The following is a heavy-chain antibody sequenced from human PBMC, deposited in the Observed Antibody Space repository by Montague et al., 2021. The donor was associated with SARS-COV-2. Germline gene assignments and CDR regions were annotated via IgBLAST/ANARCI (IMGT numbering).Heavy chain of an antibody. V-gene: IGHV2-5*02. Sequence: PALVKPTQTLTLTCTFSGFSLSTSGVGVGWIRQPPGKALEWLALIYWDDDKRYSPSLKSRLTITKHTSKNQVVLTMTNMDPVDTATYYCDHWDEYYGSGSDYNQVGAFDIWGQGTMVTVSS. CDR1: GFSLSTSGVG. D-gene: IGHD3-10*01. CDR3: DHWDEYYGSGSDYNQVGAFDI. CDR2: IYWDDDK. J-gene: IGHJ3*02.